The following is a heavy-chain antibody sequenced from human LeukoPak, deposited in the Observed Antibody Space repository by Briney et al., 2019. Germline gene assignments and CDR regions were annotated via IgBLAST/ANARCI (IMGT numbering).Heavy chain of an antibody. Sequence: SPSETLSLTCTVSGGSISSSSYYWGWIRQPPGKGLEWIGSIYYSGSTYYNPSFKSRVTISVDTSKNQFSLKLSSVTASDTAVYYCASQNRYCSNGVCFNYFDYWGQGTLVTVSS. V-gene: IGHV4-39*01. CDR1: GGSISSSSYY. CDR2: IYYSGST. CDR3: ASQNRYCSNGVCFNYFDY. J-gene: IGHJ4*02. D-gene: IGHD2-8*01.